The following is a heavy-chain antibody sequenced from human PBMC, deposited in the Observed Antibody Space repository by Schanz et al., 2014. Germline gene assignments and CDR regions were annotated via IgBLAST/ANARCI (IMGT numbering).Heavy chain of an antibody. D-gene: IGHD6-19*01. Sequence: VQLVESGGGVVQPGRSLRLSCAASGFIFSSYGIHWFRQPAGKGLEWVSYICSSGNTIYYADSVKGRFTISRDNAKNSLYLQMNSLRAEDTAIYYCAKLSSSGRLAGYFDYWGQGALVTVSS. J-gene: IGHJ4*02. CDR1: GFIFSSYG. CDR3: AKLSSSGRLAGYFDY. V-gene: IGHV3-48*04. CDR2: ICSSGNTI.